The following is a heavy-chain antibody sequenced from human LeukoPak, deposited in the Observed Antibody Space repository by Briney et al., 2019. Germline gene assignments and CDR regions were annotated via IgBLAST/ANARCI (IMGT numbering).Heavy chain of an antibody. V-gene: IGHV3-23*01. D-gene: IGHD3-9*01. CDR2: ISGSGGNT. J-gene: IGHJ4*02. CDR3: AKPTLTGFYYFDY. Sequence: PGESLRLSCAASGFTFSSYAMHWVRQAPGKGLEWVSSISGSGGNTHFADSVKGRFTISRDNSKNTLYLQMNSLRAEDTVVYYCAKPTLTGFYYFDYWGQGTLATVSS. CDR1: GFTFSSYA.